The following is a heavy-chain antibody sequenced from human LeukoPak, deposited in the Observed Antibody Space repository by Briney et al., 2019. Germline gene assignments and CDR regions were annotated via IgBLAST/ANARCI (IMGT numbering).Heavy chain of an antibody. J-gene: IGHJ5*02. CDR1: GFTFDDYA. V-gene: IGHV3-9*01. Sequence: GRSLRLSCAASGFTFDDYAMHWVRQAPGKGLEWVSGVNWNSRNFGYADSVKGRFTISRDNAKNSLYLQMNSLRAEDTALYYCARVTTGATWGQGTLVTVSS. CDR3: ARVTTGAT. CDR2: VNWNSRNF. D-gene: IGHD7-27*01.